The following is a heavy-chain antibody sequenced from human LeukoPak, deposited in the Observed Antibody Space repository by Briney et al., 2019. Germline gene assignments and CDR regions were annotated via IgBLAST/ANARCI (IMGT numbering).Heavy chain of an antibody. J-gene: IGHJ4*02. CDR2: ISHDGINK. CDR1: GFTFSSYA. D-gene: IGHD3-22*01. V-gene: IGHV3-30-3*01. CDR3: ARGSTYYDSSGQVPFDY. Sequence: GRSLRLSCAASGFTFSSYAMHWVRQAPGKGLEWVALISHDGINKYYADSVKGRFTISRDNGKNTLYLQMNSLRAEDTAVYYCARGSTYYDSSGQVPFDYWGQGTLVTVSS.